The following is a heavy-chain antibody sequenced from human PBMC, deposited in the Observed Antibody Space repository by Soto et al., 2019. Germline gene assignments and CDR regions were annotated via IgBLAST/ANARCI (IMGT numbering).Heavy chain of an antibody. Sequence: GESLKISCAASGFSFRDYFMSWLRQAPGKGREWVSYIGPYGNSIYYADSVKGRFTISRDDATKSLHLHMNSLRTDDTAVYYCARDDHTYGVYWGQGTPVTVSS. CDR2: IGPYGNSI. V-gene: IGHV3-11*01. CDR3: ARDDHTYGVY. CDR1: GFSFRDYF. J-gene: IGHJ4*02. D-gene: IGHD2-21*01.